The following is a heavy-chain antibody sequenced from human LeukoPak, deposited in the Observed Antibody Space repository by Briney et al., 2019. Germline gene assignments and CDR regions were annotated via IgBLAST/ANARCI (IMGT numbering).Heavy chain of an antibody. CDR1: GFTFSSYA. V-gene: IGHV3-72*01. Sequence: QSGGSLRLSCAASGFTFSSYAMSWVRQAPGKGLEWVGRTRNKANSYTTEYAASVKGRFTISRDDSKNSLYLQMNSLKTEDTAVYYCASMVGVDYWGQGTLVTVSS. CDR3: ASMVGVDY. D-gene: IGHD3-10*01. J-gene: IGHJ4*02. CDR2: TRNKANSYTT.